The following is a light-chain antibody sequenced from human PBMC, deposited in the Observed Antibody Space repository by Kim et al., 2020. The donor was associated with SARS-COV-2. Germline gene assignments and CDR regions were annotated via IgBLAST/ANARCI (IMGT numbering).Light chain of an antibody. Sequence: VGQTVRITGQGDSLRSYYASWYQQKPGQAPVLVIYGKNNRPSGIPDRFSGSSSGNTASLTITGAQAEDEADYYCNSRDSSGNVVFGGGTQLTVL. J-gene: IGLJ2*01. CDR3: NSRDSSGNVV. CDR2: GKN. V-gene: IGLV3-19*01. CDR1: SLRSYY.